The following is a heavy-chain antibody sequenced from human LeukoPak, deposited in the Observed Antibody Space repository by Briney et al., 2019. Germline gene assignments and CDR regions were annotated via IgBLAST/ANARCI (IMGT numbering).Heavy chain of an antibody. CDR2: ISGSGGST. Sequence: SGGSLRLSCAASGFTFSSYAMSWVRQAPGKGLEWVSAISGSGGSTYYADSVKGRFTISRDNSKNTLYLQMNSLRAEDTAVYYCAKIDTMIVVVINYFDYWGQGTLVTVSS. V-gene: IGHV3-23*01. J-gene: IGHJ4*02. D-gene: IGHD3-22*01. CDR1: GFTFSSYA. CDR3: AKIDTMIVVVINYFDY.